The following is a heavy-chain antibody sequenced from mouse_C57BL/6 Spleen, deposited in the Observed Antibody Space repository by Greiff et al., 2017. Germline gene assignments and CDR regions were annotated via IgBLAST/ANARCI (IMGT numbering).Heavy chain of an antibody. CDR2: ISSGGGYI. D-gene: IGHD2-2*01. CDR3: TRAMVTSWCAY. V-gene: IGHV5-9-1*02. CDR1: GFTFSSYA. J-gene: IGHJ3*01. Sequence: EVKLMESGAGLVKPGGSLKLSCAASGFTFSSYAMSWVRQTPEKRLEWVAYISSGGGYIYYADTVKGRFTLSRDNARNPLYLQMSGLKSEDTAMYDYTRAMVTSWCAYWGQGTMVTVSA.